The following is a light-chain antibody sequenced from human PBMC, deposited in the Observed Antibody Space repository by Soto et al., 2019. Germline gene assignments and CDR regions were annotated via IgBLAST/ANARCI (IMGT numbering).Light chain of an antibody. Sequence: DIVTTPAPATPSATPADRATLARRASQSVSSDLAWYHQKPGQPPRLLIYGASTRATGIPARFSGSGSGTEFTLTINSLQSEDFAVYYCQQYNNWPRTFGQGTKVDIK. J-gene: IGKJ1*01. CDR2: GAS. V-gene: IGKV3-15*01. CDR1: QSVSSD. CDR3: QQYNNWPRT.